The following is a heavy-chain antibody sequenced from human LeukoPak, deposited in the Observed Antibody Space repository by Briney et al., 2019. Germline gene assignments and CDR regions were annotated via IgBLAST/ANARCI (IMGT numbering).Heavy chain of an antibody. J-gene: IGHJ4*02. CDR3: ARVSGYSYGTFDY. CDR1: DGSISSSSYY. CDR2: VYYDGST. Sequence: AETLSLSWTVADGSISSSSYYLGWIRQPPGKGLEWIGSVYYDGSTYYTPSVKSRVSISVDTSKTPFSLKLSSVPAADTAVYYCARVSGYSYGTFDYWGQGTLVTVSS. V-gene: IGHV4-39*07. D-gene: IGHD5-18*01.